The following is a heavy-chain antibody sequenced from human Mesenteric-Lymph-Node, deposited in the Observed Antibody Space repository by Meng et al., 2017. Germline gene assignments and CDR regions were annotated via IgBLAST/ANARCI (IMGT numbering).Heavy chain of an antibody. Sequence: QGHQTRGGPRLSMPPATVSLTFAVYGGSFTAYYWTWTRQAPGKGPEWIGEVTHSGSTTYHPSLASRVSISVDKPKKQFSLTLNSVTAADTAVYYCARDNRADTWAIDVWGPGTMVTVSS. J-gene: IGHJ3*01. D-gene: IGHD1-14*01. CDR3: ARDNRADTWAIDV. CDR2: VTHSGST. V-gene: IGHV4-34*01. CDR1: GGSFTAYY.